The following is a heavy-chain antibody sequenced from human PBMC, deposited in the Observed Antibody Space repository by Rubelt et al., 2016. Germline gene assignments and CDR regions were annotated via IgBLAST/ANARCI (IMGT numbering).Heavy chain of an antibody. V-gene: IGHV4-38-2*02. J-gene: IGHJ6*02. CDR2: IYHRGTT. CDR1: GYSISSGSY. D-gene: IGHD6-19*01. Sequence: QVQLQESGPGLVKPSETLSLTCTVSGYSISSGSYWGWIRQPPGEGLEWIGSIYHRGTTYDNVSVRSRLTLSLDTPKNQFPLRLSSVTAADTAVYYCARHFSLQWLVDYGMDVWGQGTTVTVSS. CDR3: ARHFSLQWLVDYGMDV.